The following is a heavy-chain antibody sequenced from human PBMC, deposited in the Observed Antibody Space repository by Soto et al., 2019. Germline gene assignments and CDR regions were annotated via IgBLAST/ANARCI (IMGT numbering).Heavy chain of an antibody. Sequence: EVQLVDSGGALVQPGGSLRISCAASGFTFSSSWMAWVRQAPGKGLEWVALINPDGSVASYVGSVRGRFIISRDNAQNSLYLQMNTESAEDTAVDDCSRDPGFGAITYWGQGTLVTVSS. CDR2: INPDGSVA. V-gene: IGHV3-7*01. CDR1: GFTFSSSW. CDR3: SRDPGFGAITY. J-gene: IGHJ4*02. D-gene: IGHD3-10*01.